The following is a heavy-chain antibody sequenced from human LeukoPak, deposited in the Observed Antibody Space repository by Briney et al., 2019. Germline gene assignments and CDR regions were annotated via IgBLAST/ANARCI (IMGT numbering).Heavy chain of an antibody. J-gene: IGHJ4*02. D-gene: IGHD6-13*01. Sequence: PGGSLRLSCAASGFTFSSYSMNWVRQAPGKGLEWVSSISSSSSYIYYADSVKGRLTISRDNSKNSLYLQMNSLRAEYTAVYYCARGGPGIAAAGTLDYWGQGTLVTVSS. CDR3: ARGGPGIAAAGTLDY. CDR2: ISSSSSYI. CDR1: GFTFSSYS. V-gene: IGHV3-21*01.